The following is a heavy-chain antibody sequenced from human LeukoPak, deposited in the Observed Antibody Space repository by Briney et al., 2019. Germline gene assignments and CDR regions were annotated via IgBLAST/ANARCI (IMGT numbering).Heavy chain of an antibody. D-gene: IGHD2-2*01. CDR2: ITLSGANT. J-gene: IGHJ6*03. V-gene: IGHV3-23*01. Sequence: RTGGSLRLSCAASGFTFSGYDMSWFRQAPGKGLEWVSSITLSGANTFYADSVMGRFTISRDNSKNTLYLQMNSLRAEDTAVYFCAKRGNPAVGHHYLDVWGKGTTVSVSS. CDR3: AKRGNPAVGHHYLDV. CDR1: GFTFSGYD.